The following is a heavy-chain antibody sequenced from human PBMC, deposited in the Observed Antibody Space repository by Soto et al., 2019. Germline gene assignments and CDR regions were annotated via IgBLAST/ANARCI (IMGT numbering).Heavy chain of an antibody. J-gene: IGHJ5*02. V-gene: IGHV3-30*03. D-gene: IGHD5-12*01. CDR2: ISYDGSNK. CDR1: GFTFSSYG. CDR3: ARDKGDSGYDSWFDP. Sequence: GGSLRLSCAASGFTFSSYGMHWVRQAPGKGLEWVAVISYDGSNKYYADSVKGRFTISRDNSKNTLYLQMNSLRAEDTAVYYCARDKGDSGYDSWFDPWGQGTLVTVSS.